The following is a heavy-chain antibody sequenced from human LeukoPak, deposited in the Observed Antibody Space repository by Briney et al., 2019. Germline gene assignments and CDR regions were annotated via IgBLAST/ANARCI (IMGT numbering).Heavy chain of an antibody. CDR2: IYTGSLS. Sequence: GGSLRLSCAAAGFTFSDAWMSWVRQAPGKGLEWVSVIYTGSLSYYTDSVKGRFTISRDKSNNTLYLQMNSLRDEDTAVYYCAREGGLTEGGFDYWGQGTLVTVS. V-gene: IGHV3-53*01. J-gene: IGHJ4*02. CDR3: AREGGLTEGGFDY. CDR1: GFTFSDAW. D-gene: IGHD1-14*01.